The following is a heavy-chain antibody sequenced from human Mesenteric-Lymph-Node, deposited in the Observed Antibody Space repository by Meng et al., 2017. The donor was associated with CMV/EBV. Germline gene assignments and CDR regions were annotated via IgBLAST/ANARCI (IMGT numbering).Heavy chain of an antibody. CDR1: FTFSSYG. CDR3: AKDPRWQQLGNYYFDY. CDR2: IWYDGSNK. D-gene: IGHD6-13*01. J-gene: IGHJ4*02. Sequence: FTFSSYGMHWVRQAPGKGLECVAVIWYDGSNKYYADSVKGRFTISRDNSKNTLYLQMNSLRAEDTAVYYCAKDPRWQQLGNYYFDYWGQGTLVTVSS. V-gene: IGHV3-33*06.